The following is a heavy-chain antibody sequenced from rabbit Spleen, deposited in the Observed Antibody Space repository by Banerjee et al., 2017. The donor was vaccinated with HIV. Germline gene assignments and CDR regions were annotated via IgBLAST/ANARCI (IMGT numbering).Heavy chain of an antibody. J-gene: IGHJ6*01. Sequence: QQQLVESGGGLVKPGGTLTLTCKASGIDFTSYYFICWVRQAPGKGLEWIACIHGGSINNIYYASWAKGRFTISKTSSTTVTLQMTSLTAADTATYFCARFYAGYGDFGYAAMWGPGTLVTVS. V-gene: IGHV1S45*01. CDR3: ARFYAGYGDFGYAAM. CDR1: GIDFTSYYF. CDR2: IHGGSINNI. D-gene: IGHD7-1*01.